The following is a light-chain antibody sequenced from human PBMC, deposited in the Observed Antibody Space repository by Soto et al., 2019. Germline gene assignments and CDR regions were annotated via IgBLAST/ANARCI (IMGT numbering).Light chain of an antibody. J-gene: IGKJ2*01. CDR2: GAS. CDR3: QQYGSSPYT. V-gene: IGKV3-20*01. CDR1: QSVSSSY. Sequence: EIVLTQSPGTLSLSPGERATPSCRASQSVSSSYLAWYQQKPGQAPRLLIYGASSRATGIPDRFSGSGSGTDFTLTISRPEPEDFAVYYCQQYGSSPYTFGQGTKLEIK.